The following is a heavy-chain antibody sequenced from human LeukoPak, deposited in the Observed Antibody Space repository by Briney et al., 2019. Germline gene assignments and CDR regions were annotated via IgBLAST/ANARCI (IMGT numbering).Heavy chain of an antibody. CDR1: GVSISSSNSY. CDR2: IYYSGNT. J-gene: IGHJ4*02. CDR3: AREVRLVEAAY. V-gene: IGHV4-39*02. Sequence: SETLSLTCTVSGVSISSSNSYWGWIRQPPGKGLEWIGSIYYSGNTYYHASLKRQVSISIDTSKNQLSPRLTSVTAADTAVYYCAREVRLVEAAYWGQGTLVTVSS. D-gene: IGHD2-2*01.